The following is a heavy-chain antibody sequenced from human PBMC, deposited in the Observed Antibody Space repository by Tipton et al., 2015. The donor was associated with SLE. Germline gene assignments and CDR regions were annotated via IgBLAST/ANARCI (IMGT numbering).Heavy chain of an antibody. Sequence: SLRLSCAASGFTFGNYWMSWVRQAPGKGLEWVANIKHDGSEKYYVDSVKGRFTISRDNAKNSVYLQMNSPRAEDTAVYFCARVDYGDYNIDVWGQGTTVTVSS. D-gene: IGHD4-17*01. CDR3: ARVDYGDYNIDV. CDR2: IKHDGSEK. CDR1: GFTFGNYW. J-gene: IGHJ6*02. V-gene: IGHV3-7*04.